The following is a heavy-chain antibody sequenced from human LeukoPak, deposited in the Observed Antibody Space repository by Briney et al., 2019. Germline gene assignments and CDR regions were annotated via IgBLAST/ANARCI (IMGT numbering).Heavy chain of an antibody. V-gene: IGHV4-39*07. CDR3: ARDKGRYYYYYMDV. Sequence: SETLSLTCTVSGYSISSSSYYWGWIRQPPGKGLEWIGSIYYSGSTYYNPSLKSRVTISVDTSKNQFSLKLSSVTAADTAVYYCARDKGRYYYYYMDVWGKGTTVTVSS. J-gene: IGHJ6*03. CDR2: IYYSGST. CDR1: GYSISSSSYY.